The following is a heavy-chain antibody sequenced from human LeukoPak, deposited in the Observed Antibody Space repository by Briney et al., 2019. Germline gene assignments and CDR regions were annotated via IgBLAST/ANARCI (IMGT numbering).Heavy chain of an antibody. CDR3: ARSWGYYDSSGYYQFDY. D-gene: IGHD3-22*01. CDR1: GFTFRSYW. CDR2: INSDGSST. V-gene: IGHV3-74*01. J-gene: IGHJ4*02. Sequence: GGSLRLSCAASGFTFRSYWMHWVRQAPGKGLVWVSRINSDGSSTSYADSVKGRFTISRDNAKNTLYLQMNSLRAEDTAVYYCARSWGYYDSSGYYQFDYWGQGTLVTVSS.